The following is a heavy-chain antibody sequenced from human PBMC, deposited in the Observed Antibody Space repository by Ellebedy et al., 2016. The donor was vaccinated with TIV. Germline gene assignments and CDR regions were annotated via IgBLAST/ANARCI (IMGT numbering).Heavy chain of an antibody. CDR2: IDGAGGT. V-gene: IGHV3-23*01. D-gene: IGHD3-10*01. CDR3: AKTEPYGTTWFGRIY. CDR1: GFTFSNYA. J-gene: IGHJ4*02. Sequence: PAGSLRLSCAVSGFTFSNYAMTWVRQAPGQGLEWVSAIDGAGGTHYAASVKGRFTISGDNSKKTFYLEMNSLRVDDTAVYYCAKTEPYGTTWFGRIYWGQGTLVTVSS.